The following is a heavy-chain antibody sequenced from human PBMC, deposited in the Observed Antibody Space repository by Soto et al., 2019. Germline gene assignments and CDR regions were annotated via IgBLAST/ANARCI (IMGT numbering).Heavy chain of an antibody. CDR3: AKAGRITSWYFDY. Sequence: QVQLVESGGGVVQPGRSLRLSCAASGFTFSNYGMHWVRQAPGKGLEWVIVISYDGNVAYYADSVKGRFTISRDNSKNTLYLKTNSLRTEDTSMYYCAKAGRITSWYFDYWGQGTLVTVSS. CDR1: GFTFSNYG. J-gene: IGHJ4*02. D-gene: IGHD2-2*01. V-gene: IGHV3-30*18. CDR2: ISYDGNVA.